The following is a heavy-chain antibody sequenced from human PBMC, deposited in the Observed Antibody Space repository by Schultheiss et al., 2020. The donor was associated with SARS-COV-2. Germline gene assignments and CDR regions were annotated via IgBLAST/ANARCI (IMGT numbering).Heavy chain of an antibody. Sequence: ASVKVSCKASGYTFTVYHIHWVRQAPGQGLEWMGWINPNSGGTNYAQKFQGRVTMTRDTSTSTVYMELSSLRSGDTAVYYCARDARFLEWLSVYYYGMDVWGQGTTVTVSS. V-gene: IGHV1-2*02. D-gene: IGHD3-3*01. CDR3: ARDARFLEWLSVYYYGMDV. CDR1: GYTFTVYH. CDR2: INPNSGGT. J-gene: IGHJ6*02.